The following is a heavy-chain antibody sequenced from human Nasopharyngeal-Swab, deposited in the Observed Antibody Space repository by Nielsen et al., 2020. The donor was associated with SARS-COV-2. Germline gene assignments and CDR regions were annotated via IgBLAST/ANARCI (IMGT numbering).Heavy chain of an antibody. V-gene: IGHV4-61*01. CDR2: IYYSGST. J-gene: IGHJ6*02. D-gene: IGHD3-10*01. CDR3: ARDHYGSGSPSMDV. CDR1: GGSVSSGSYY. Sequence: SETLSLTCTVSGGSVSSGSYYWSRIRQPPGKGLEWIGYIYYSGSTNYNPSLKSRVTISVDTSKNQFSLKLSSVTAADTAVYYCARDHYGSGSPSMDVWGQGTTVTVSS.